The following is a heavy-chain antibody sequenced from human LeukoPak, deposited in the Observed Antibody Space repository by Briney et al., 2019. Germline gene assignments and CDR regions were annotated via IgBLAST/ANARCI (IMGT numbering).Heavy chain of an antibody. CDR1: GFTFSSYG. V-gene: IGHV3-30*02. Sequence: GGSLRLSCAASGFTFSSYGMHWVRQAPGKGLEWVAFIRYDGSNKYYADSVKGRSTISRDNAKNSLYLQMNSLRAEDTAVYYCARSHSSGWYPLRNFDYWGQGTLVTVSS. CDR3: ARSHSSGWYPLRNFDY. D-gene: IGHD6-19*01. J-gene: IGHJ4*02. CDR2: IRYDGSNK.